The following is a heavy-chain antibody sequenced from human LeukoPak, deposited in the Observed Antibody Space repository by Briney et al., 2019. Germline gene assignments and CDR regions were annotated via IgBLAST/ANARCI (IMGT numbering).Heavy chain of an antibody. CDR2: INPNSGGT. Sequence: GASVTVSCKASGYTFTGYYMHWVRQAPGQGLEWMGWINPNSGGTNYAQKFQGRVTMTRDTSISTAYMELSRLRSDDTAVYYCARDRGSYYSLFDYWGQGTLVTVSS. CDR3: ARDRGSYYSLFDY. D-gene: IGHD1-26*01. J-gene: IGHJ4*02. V-gene: IGHV1-2*02. CDR1: GYTFTGYY.